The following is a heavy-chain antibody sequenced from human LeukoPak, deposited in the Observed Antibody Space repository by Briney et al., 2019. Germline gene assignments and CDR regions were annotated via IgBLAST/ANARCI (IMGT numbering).Heavy chain of an antibody. CDR3: ARGGWLGHFDY. V-gene: IGHV1-3*01. CDR2: INAGNGNT. CDR1: GYTFTSYA. Sequence: ASVKVSCKASGYTFTSYAMHWVRQAPGQRLEWMGWINAGNGNTKYSQKFQGRVTITRDTSASTAYMELSSLRSEVTAVYYCARGGWLGHFDYWGQGTLVTVSS. D-gene: IGHD6-19*01. J-gene: IGHJ4*02.